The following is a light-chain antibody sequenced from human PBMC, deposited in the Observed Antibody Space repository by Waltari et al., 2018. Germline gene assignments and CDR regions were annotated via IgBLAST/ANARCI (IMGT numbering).Light chain of an antibody. V-gene: IGLV2-8*01. Sequence: QSALTQPPSASGSPGQSVTISCTGTSSDVGGHTFVSWYQQHPGKAPKVIIYEVTKRPSGVPDRFSGSKSGNTASLTVSGLQTEDEADYYCCSYAGSDTPYVFGTGTTVTVL. CDR3: CSYAGSDTPYV. J-gene: IGLJ1*01. CDR2: EVT. CDR1: SSDVGGHTF.